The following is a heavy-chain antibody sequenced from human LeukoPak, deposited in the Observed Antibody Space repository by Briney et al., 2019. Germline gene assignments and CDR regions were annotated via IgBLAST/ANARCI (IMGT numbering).Heavy chain of an antibody. D-gene: IGHD6-13*01. CDR1: GFTFSTYW. Sequence: GGSLRLSCAASGFTFSTYWMGWVRQAPGKGLEWVAKIKPDGSEKDHVDSVKGRFTISRDNAKNSLYLQLNSLRAEDTAVYYCAKSGSSSWFLDYWGQGTLVTVSS. J-gene: IGHJ4*02. CDR3: AKSGSSSWFLDY. CDR2: IKPDGSEK. V-gene: IGHV3-7*03.